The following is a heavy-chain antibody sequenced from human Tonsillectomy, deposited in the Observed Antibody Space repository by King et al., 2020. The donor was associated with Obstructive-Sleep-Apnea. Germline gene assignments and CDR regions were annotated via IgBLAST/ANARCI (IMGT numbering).Heavy chain of an antibody. CDR2: IYYSGST. D-gene: IGHD3-22*01. Sequence: QLQESGPGLVKPSETLSLTCTVSGGSISSYYWSWIRQPPGKGLEWIGYIYYSGSTNYNPSLKSRVTISVDTSKNQFSLKLSSVTAADTAVYYCARDHSDTYDSSGRDAFDIWGQGTMVTVSS. V-gene: IGHV4-59*01. CDR3: ARDHSDTYDSSGRDAFDI. CDR1: GGSISSYY. J-gene: IGHJ3*02.